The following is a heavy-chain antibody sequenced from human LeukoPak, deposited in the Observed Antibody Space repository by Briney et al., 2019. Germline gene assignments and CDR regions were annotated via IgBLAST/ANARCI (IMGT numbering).Heavy chain of an antibody. Sequence: ASVKVSCKASGYTFTGYYMHWVRQAPGQGLEWMGWINPNSGGTNYAQKFQGRVTMTRDTSISTAYMELSRLRSDDTAVYYCAREVGATTSTDNWFDPWGQGTLVTVSS. CDR2: INPNSGGT. D-gene: IGHD1-26*01. J-gene: IGHJ5*02. CDR3: AREVGATTSTDNWFDP. CDR1: GYTFTGYY. V-gene: IGHV1-2*02.